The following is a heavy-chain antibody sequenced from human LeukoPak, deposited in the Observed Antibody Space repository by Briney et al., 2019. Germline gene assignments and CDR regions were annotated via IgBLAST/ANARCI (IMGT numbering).Heavy chain of an antibody. Sequence: KTGGSLRLSCAASGFTFSSYGMHWVRQAPGQGLEWMGIINPSGGSTSYAQKFQGRVTMTRDTSTSTAYMELRSLRSDDTAVYYCARVGNGPLTHLFDYWGQGTLVTVSS. CDR3: ARVGNGPLTHLFDY. CDR2: INPSGGST. CDR1: GFTFSSYG. D-gene: IGHD1-1*01. J-gene: IGHJ4*02. V-gene: IGHV1-46*01.